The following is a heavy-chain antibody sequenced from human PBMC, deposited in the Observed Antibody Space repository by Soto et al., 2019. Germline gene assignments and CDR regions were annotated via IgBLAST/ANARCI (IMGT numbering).Heavy chain of an antibody. J-gene: IGHJ5*02. Sequence: QVQLVQSGAEVKKPGSSVKVSCKASGGTFSSYAISWVRQAPGQGLEWMGGIIPIFGTANYAQKFQGRVTITTDESTSTAYMELSSMRSEDTAVYYWASAGYYVSGSYSVTNWFDPWGQGTLVTVSS. D-gene: IGHD3-10*01. CDR1: GGTFSSYA. CDR3: ASAGYYVSGSYSVTNWFDP. V-gene: IGHV1-69*01. CDR2: IIPIFGTA.